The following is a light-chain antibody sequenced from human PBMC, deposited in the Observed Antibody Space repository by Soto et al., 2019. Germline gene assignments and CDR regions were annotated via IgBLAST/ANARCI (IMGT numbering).Light chain of an antibody. V-gene: IGKV1-5*03. Sequence: DIQMTQSPSTLSASVGDRVTITCRASQSIITWLVWYQQKPGKAPKLLIYQASTLKSGVPSRFSGSGSGTDFTLTISSLQPDDFATYYCQDYSSTSGLTFGGGAKVEIK. CDR3: QDYSSTSGLT. J-gene: IGKJ4*01. CDR2: QAS. CDR1: QSIITW.